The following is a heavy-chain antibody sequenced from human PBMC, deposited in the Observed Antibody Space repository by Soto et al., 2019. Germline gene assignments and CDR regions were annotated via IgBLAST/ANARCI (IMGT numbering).Heavy chain of an antibody. CDR3: ARGNEYSTSRWFDP. V-gene: IGHV4-34*01. CDR1: GGSFSGYY. CDR2: INHSGST. J-gene: IGHJ5*02. Sequence: SETLSLTCAVYGGSFSGYYWSWIRQPPGKGLEWIGEINHSGSTNYNPSLKSRVTISVDTSKNQFSLKLSSVTAADTAVYYCARGNEYSTSRWFDPWGQGTLVTVSS. D-gene: IGHD6-6*01.